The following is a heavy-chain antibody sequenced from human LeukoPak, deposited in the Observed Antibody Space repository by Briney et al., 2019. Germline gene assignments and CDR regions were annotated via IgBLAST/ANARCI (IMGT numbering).Heavy chain of an antibody. J-gene: IGHJ4*02. V-gene: IGHV4-39*02. Sequence: SETLSLTCTVSGGSISSSSYYRGWIRQPPGKGLECIGNIYYSGTTYYSPSLKSRVTISVDTSNKHFSLKLNSVTAADTAVYYCARRIPGLIFDYWGQGTLVTVSP. CDR2: IYYSGTT. CDR3: ARRIPGLIFDY. CDR1: GGSISSSSYY. D-gene: IGHD2-21*01.